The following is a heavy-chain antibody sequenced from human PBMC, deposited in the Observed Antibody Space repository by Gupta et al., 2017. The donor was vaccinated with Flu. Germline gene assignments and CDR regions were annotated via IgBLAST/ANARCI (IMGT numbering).Heavy chain of an antibody. CDR3: ARRLTYYYGSGSYCMDV. CDR2: INHSGST. V-gene: IGHV4-34*01. D-gene: IGHD3-10*01. Sequence: QVQLQQWGAGLLKPSETLSLTCAVYGGSFSGYYWSWIRQPPGKGLEWIGEINHSGSTNYNPSLKSRVPISVDTSKNRFFLKMSSVTAADTAVYYCARRLTYYYGSGSYCMDVWGQGTTVTVSS. J-gene: IGHJ6*02. CDR1: GGSFSGYY.